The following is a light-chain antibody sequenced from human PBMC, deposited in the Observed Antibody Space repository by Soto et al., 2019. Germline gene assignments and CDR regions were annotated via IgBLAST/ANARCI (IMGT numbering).Light chain of an antibody. CDR2: DVT. CDR3: SSYTNRNTVV. J-gene: IGLJ3*02. Sequence: QSALAQPASVSGSPGQSITIFCTGISSDVGGYNYVSWYQQRPGKPPKLMIYDVTNRPSGVSNRFSGSKSGSTASLTISGLPGEDEGEYYCSSYTNRNTVVFGGGTKVTVL. CDR1: SSDVGGYNY. V-gene: IGLV2-14*03.